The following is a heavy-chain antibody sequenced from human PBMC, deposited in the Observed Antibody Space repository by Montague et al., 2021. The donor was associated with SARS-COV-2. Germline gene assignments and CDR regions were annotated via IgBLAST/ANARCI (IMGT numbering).Heavy chain of an antibody. V-gene: IGHV4-39*07. Sequence: SETLSLTCTVSGGSISSSSNYWGWIRQSPGKGLEWIGSIYYIGSTNYNPSLKSRVTISVDTSKNQFSLKLRSVTAADTAVYYCALGFDYWGQGTLVTVSS. J-gene: IGHJ4*02. D-gene: IGHD7-27*01. CDR1: GGSISSSSNY. CDR3: ALGFDY. CDR2: IYYIGST.